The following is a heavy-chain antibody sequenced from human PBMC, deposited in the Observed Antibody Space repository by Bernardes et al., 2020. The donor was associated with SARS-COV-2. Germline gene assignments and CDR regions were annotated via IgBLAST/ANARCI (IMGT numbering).Heavy chain of an antibody. CDR2: INPNSGGT. Sequence: ASEKVSCKASGYTFTGYYMHWVRQAPGQGLEWMGWINPNSGGTNYAQKFQGRVTMTRDTSISTAYMELSRLRSDDTAVYYCARAYGSGRNQYYFDYWGQGTLVTVSS. CDR1: GYTFTGYY. J-gene: IGHJ4*02. V-gene: IGHV1-2*02. CDR3: ARAYGSGRNQYYFDY. D-gene: IGHD3-10*01.